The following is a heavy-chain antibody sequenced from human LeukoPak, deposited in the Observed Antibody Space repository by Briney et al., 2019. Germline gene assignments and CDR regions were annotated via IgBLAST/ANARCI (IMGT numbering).Heavy chain of an antibody. CDR3: ARAWRYTDWFDP. CDR1: GYTFTSYY. D-gene: IGHD1-14*01. Sequence: ASVKVSCKASGYTFTSYYIHWVRQAPGQGLEWMGVINPSDGSTTCAQKFQGRVTVTRDTSTSTVYMELSSLRSEDTAVYYCARAWRYTDWFDPWGQGTLVTVSS. V-gene: IGHV1-46*01. J-gene: IGHJ5*02. CDR2: INPSDGST.